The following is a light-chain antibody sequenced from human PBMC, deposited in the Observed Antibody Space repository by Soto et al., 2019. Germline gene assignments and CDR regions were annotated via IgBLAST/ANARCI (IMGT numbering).Light chain of an antibody. V-gene: IGKV1-5*01. CDR2: DAS. J-gene: IGKJ1*01. CDR1: QSISSW. CDR3: QQYNSDSWT. Sequence: DIQMTQSPSTLSASVGDRVTITCRASQSISSWLAWYQQKPGKAPKLLIYDASSLESGVPSRFSGSGSGTEFTLTISSLQPYDFATYYCQQYNSDSWTFGQGTKVEIK.